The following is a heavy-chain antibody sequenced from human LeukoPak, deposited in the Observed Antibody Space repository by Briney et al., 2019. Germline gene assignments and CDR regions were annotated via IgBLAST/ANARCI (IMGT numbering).Heavy chain of an antibody. J-gene: IGHJ2*01. CDR2: IYYSGST. V-gene: IGHV4-30-4*08. Sequence: LSETLSLTCTVSGGSISSGDYYWSWIRQPPGKGLEWIGYIYYSGSTYYNPSLKSRVTISVDTSKNQFSPKLSSVTAADTAVYSCARDTVYGGNSYWYFDLWGRGTLVTVSS. D-gene: IGHD4-23*01. CDR3: ARDTVYGGNSYWYFDL. CDR1: GGSISSGDYY.